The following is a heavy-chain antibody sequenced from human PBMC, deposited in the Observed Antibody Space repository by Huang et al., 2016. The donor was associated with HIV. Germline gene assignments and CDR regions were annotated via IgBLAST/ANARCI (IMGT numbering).Heavy chain of an antibody. D-gene: IGHD6-19*01. Sequence: QVRLQESGPGLVKPSETLSLSCTVSGDSVSSHYWGWIRHPPGKGIEWIGTVYDSGTTKYNPRLKSRITISVDTSKNGFSLNITAVSAADTAMYFCGRDQGRLAVGGIDNWFDPWGQGALVTVSS. CDR3: GRDQGRLAVGGIDNWFDP. J-gene: IGHJ5*02. CDR2: VYDSGTT. CDR1: GDSVSSHY. V-gene: IGHV4-59*02.